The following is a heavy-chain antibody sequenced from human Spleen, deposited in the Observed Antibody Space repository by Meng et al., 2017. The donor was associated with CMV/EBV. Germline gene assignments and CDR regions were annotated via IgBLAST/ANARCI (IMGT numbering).Heavy chain of an antibody. CDR1: GGSISSYY. J-gene: IGHJ6*02. V-gene: IGHV4-39*01. CDR3: ARHATYCSGGSCYYFSYYYYGMDV. D-gene: IGHD2-15*01. CDR2: IYYSGST. Sequence: SETLSLTCTVSGGSISSYYWGWIRQPPGKGLEWIGSIYYSGSTYYNPSLKSRVTISVDTSKNQFSLKLSSVTAADTAVYYCARHATYCSGGSCYYFSYYYYGMDVWGQGTTVTVSS.